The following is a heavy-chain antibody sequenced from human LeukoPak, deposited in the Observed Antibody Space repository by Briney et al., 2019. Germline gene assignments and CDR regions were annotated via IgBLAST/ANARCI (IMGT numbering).Heavy chain of an antibody. CDR2: ISGSGGST. D-gene: IGHD6-6*01. V-gene: IGHV3-23*01. CDR1: GFTFSSYA. J-gene: IGHJ4*02. Sequence: QPGRSLRLSCAASGFTFSSYAMSWVRQAPGKGLEWVSAISGSGGSTYCADSVKGRFTISRDNSKNTLYLQMNSLRAEDTAVYYCAKDPEYSSSYLFDYWGQGTLVTVSS. CDR3: AKDPEYSSSYLFDY.